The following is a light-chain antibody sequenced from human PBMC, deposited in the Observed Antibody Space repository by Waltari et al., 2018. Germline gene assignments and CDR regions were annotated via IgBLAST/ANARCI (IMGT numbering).Light chain of an antibody. CDR1: TSNIGTNT. CDR3: ATWDDSLSGRV. Sequence: QSVLTQPPSTSGTPGQTVTISCSGSTSNIGTNTVTWYQLLPGTAPTTVIFANYHRPSGVPARLSASKTCASASLVISGLQSEDEADYFCATWDDSLSGRVFGGGTKVTVL. CDR2: ANY. V-gene: IGLV1-44*01. J-gene: IGLJ3*02.